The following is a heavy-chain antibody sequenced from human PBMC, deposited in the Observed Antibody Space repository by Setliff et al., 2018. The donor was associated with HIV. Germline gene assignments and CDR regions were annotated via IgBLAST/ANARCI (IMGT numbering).Heavy chain of an antibody. CDR1: GYRFANYW. J-gene: IGHJ4*02. Sequence: GEYLKISCKGSGYRFANYWIGWVRQMPGKGLEWMGIIYPGDSSIRYSPSFQGQVTISADKTIHTAYLQCSSLKASDTAKYYCASAFSSSPHFDYWGQGTLFTVSS. CDR3: ASAFSSSPHFDY. D-gene: IGHD6-6*01. V-gene: IGHV5-51*01. CDR2: IYPGDSSI.